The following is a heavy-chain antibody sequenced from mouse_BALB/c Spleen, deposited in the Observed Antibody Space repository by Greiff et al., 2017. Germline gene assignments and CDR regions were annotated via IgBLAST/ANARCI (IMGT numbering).Heavy chain of an antibody. CDR1: GFTFSSYT. Sequence: EVKLVESGGGLVKPGGSLKLSCAASGFTFSSYTMSWVRQTPEKRLEWVATISSGGSYTYYPDSVKGRFTISRDNAKNTLYLQMSSLKSEDTAIYYCTRGRDYYAMDYWGQGTSVTVSS. V-gene: IGHV5-6-4*01. CDR3: TRGRDYYAMDY. CDR2: ISSGGSYT. J-gene: IGHJ4*01.